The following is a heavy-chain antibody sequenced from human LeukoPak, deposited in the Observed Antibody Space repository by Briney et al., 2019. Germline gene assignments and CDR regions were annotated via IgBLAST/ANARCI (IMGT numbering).Heavy chain of an antibody. Sequence: PSETLSLTCTVSGGSISSYYWSWIRQPPGKGLEWIGYIYYSGSTYYNPSLKSRVTISVDTSKNQFSLKLSSVTAADTAVYYCARSVTMVRVFDYWGQGTLVTVSS. D-gene: IGHD3-10*01. CDR3: ARSVTMVRVFDY. CDR2: IYYSGST. CDR1: GGSISSYY. V-gene: IGHV4-59*08. J-gene: IGHJ4*02.